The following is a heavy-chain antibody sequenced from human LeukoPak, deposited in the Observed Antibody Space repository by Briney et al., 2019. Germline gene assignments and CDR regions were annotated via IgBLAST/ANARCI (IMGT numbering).Heavy chain of an antibody. Sequence: SETLSLTCTVSGGSISSGGYYCSWIRQHPGKGLEWIGYIYYSGSTYYNPSLKSRVTISVDTSKNQFSLKLSSVTAADTAVYYCAREGALMGDAFDIWGQGTMVTVSS. CDR1: GGSISSGGYY. V-gene: IGHV4-31*03. J-gene: IGHJ3*02. CDR3: AREGALMGDAFDI. D-gene: IGHD3-3*02. CDR2: IYYSGST.